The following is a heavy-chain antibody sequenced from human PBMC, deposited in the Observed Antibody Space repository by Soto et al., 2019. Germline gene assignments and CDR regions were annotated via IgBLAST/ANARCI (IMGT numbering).Heavy chain of an antibody. V-gene: IGHV3-21*01. J-gene: IGHJ4*02. CDR3: AKGEYYYDGSAYYPFDY. D-gene: IGHD3-22*01. Sequence: GGSLRLSCAASGFTFSSYNMNWVRQAPGKGLEWVSSFGVSIPYIYYADSVKGRFTISRDNAKNSLFLQMNSLRAEDTAVYYCAKGEYYYDGSAYYPFDYWGQGRMVTVSS. CDR1: GFTFSSYN. CDR2: FGVSIPYI.